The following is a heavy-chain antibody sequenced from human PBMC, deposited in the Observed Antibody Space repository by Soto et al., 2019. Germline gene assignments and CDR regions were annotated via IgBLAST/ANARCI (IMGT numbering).Heavy chain of an antibody. CDR3: TRVLYDGMDV. CDR2: IRSKAYGGTT. CDR1: GFTFGDYA. Sequence: PGGSLRLSCTASGFTFGDYAMSWVRQAPGKGLEWVGFIRSKAYGGTTEYAASVKGRFTISRDDSKSIAYLQMNSLKTEDTAVYYCTRVLYDGMDVWGQGTTVTSP. V-gene: IGHV3-49*04. J-gene: IGHJ6*02.